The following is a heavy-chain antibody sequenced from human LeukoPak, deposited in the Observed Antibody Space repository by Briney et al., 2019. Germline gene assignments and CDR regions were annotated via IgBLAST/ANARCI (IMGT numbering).Heavy chain of an antibody. J-gene: IGHJ4*02. CDR2: ISTSGDNT. Sequence: PGGSLRLSCAASGFTFSNYAMSWVRQAPGKGLEWVSTISTSGDNTYFADSVKGRFTISRDISNNTLYLQMNSLRVEDTAVYFCAKNRGYCSGGSCYGDYWGQGTLVTVSS. D-gene: IGHD2-15*01. CDR1: GFTFSNYA. CDR3: AKNRGYCSGGSCYGDY. V-gene: IGHV3-23*01.